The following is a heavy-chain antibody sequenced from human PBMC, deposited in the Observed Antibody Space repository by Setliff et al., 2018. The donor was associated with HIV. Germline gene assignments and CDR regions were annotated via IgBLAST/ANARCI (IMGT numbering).Heavy chain of an antibody. Sequence: GGSLRLSCAASGFTVSSNYMSWVRQAPGKGLEWVSVIYSGGSTYYADSVKGRFTISRDNAKNTLYLQMDSLRAEDTAVYYCARGGANPSWFDSWGQGTLVTVSS. D-gene: IGHD3-16*01. CDR2: IYSGGST. CDR1: GFTVSSNY. CDR3: ARGGANPSWFDS. V-gene: IGHV3-66*01. J-gene: IGHJ5*01.